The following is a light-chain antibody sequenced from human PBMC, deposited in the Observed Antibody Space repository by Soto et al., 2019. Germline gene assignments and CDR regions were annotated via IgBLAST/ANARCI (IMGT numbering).Light chain of an antibody. Sequence: DIQMTQSPSTLSASVGDRVTITCRASQSISNWLAWYQQKPGKAPKLLIYEASTLGSGVPSTFSGSGSGTEFTLTISSLQPDDFATYYCQQYNSYSPAFGQGTKLEIK. CDR1: QSISNW. CDR3: QQYNSYSPA. CDR2: EAS. V-gene: IGKV1-5*03. J-gene: IGKJ2*01.